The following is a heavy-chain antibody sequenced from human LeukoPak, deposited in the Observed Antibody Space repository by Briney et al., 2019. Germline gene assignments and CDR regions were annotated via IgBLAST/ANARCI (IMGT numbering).Heavy chain of an antibody. CDR1: GFTLDDYS. CDR3: AKDGGSYNLYAFNI. D-gene: IGHD1-26*01. CDR2: ISWNSGSI. V-gene: IGHV3-9*01. Sequence: GGFLRLSFAGSGFTLDDYSIHLVRAASGEGLGWGSGISWNSGSIGYADSVKGRFTIPRDNAKNSLYLQMNSLRAEDTALYYCAKDGGSYNLYAFNIWGQGTMVTVSS. J-gene: IGHJ3*02.